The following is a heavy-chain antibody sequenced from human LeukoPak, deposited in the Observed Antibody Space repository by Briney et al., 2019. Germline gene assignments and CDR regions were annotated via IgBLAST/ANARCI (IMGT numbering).Heavy chain of an antibody. D-gene: IGHD3-3*01. CDR3: ARVLRIFGVVIAAYYGMDV. J-gene: IGHJ6*02. V-gene: IGHV3-30*03. CDR1: GFTFSSYG. CDR2: ISYDGSNK. Sequence: GGSLRLSCAASGFTFSSYGMHWVRQAPGKGLEWVAVISYDGSNKYYADSVKGRFTISRDNSKNTLYLQMNSLRAEDTAVYYCARVLRIFGVVIAAYYGMDVWGQGTTVTVSS.